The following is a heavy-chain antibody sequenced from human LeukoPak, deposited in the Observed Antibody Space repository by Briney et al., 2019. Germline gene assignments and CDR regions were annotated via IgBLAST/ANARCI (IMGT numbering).Heavy chain of an antibody. J-gene: IGHJ5*02. CDR1: GGSFSDYY. D-gene: IGHD4-23*01. CDR2: TNRRGTT. V-gene: IGHV4-34*01. Sequence: PSETLCLTSAVYGGSFSDYYWLWIRQPPGKGLQWIGETNRRGTTNYNPSLKSRVTISVDTSNNQFSLKLRSVTAADTAVYYCARDGGPNNYWFDLWGQGTLITVSS. CDR3: ARDGGPNNYWFDL.